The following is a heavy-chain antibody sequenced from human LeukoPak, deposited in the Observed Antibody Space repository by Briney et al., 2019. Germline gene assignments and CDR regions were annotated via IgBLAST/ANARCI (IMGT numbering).Heavy chain of an antibody. CDR3: ARGSTIFGF. CDR2: INHGGST. J-gene: IGHJ4*02. CDR1: GGSFSGYY. D-gene: IGHD3-3*01. V-gene: IGHV4-34*01. Sequence: PSETLSLTCAVYGGSFSGYYWSWIRQPPGMGLEWIGEINHGGSTNYNPSLKSRVTISVDTSKNQFSLKLSSVTAADTAVYYCARGSTIFGFWGQGTLVTVSS.